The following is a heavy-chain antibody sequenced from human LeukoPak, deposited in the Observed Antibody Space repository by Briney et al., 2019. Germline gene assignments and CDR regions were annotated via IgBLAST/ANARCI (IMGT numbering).Heavy chain of an antibody. Sequence: GGSLRLSCAASEFTFDDYGMGWVRQAPGKGLEWVGRIKSKTDGGTTDYAAPVKGRFTISRDDSKNTLYLQMNSLKTEDTAVYYCTTGMTRYYYYNYMDVWGKGTTVTVSS. J-gene: IGHJ6*03. CDR1: EFTFDDYG. CDR3: TTGMTRYYYYNYMDV. CDR2: IKSKTDGGTT. V-gene: IGHV3-15*01. D-gene: IGHD2-21*02.